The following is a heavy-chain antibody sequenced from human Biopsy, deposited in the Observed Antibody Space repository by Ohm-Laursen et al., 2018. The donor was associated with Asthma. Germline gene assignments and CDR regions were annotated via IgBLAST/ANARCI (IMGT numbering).Heavy chain of an antibody. J-gene: IGHJ6*02. CDR1: GFTFSSYG. CDR2: ISYDGSNK. D-gene: IGHD3-3*01. CDR3: AKDTEGRYDFWSGLSYNYYGMDV. Sequence: SLRLSCSASGFTFSSYGMYWVRQAPGKGMEWVEVISYDGSNKYYADSVEGRFTIYRDNSKNTLYLQMNSLRAEDTAVYYCAKDTEGRYDFWSGLSYNYYGMDVWGQGTTVTVSS. V-gene: IGHV3-30*18.